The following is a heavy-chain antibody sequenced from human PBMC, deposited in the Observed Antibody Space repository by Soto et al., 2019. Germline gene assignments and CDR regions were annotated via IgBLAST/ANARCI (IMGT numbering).Heavy chain of an antibody. Sequence: SETLSLTCTVSGGSISSYYWSWIRQPAGKGLEWIGRIYTSGSTNYNPSLKSRVTMSVDTSKKQFSLKLSSVTAADTAVYYCARGGYCSGGSCEWFDPWGQGTLVTVSS. D-gene: IGHD2-15*01. CDR1: GGSISSYY. J-gene: IGHJ5*02. V-gene: IGHV4-4*07. CDR3: ARGGYCSGGSCEWFDP. CDR2: IYTSGST.